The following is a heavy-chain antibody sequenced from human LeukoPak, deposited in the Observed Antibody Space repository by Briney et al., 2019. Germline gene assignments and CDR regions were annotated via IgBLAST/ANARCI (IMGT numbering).Heavy chain of an antibody. D-gene: IGHD3-22*01. CDR2: IYYSGST. V-gene: IGHV4-39*07. CDR3: ARVGIYDSSGYPISSFDY. CDR1: GGSISSYY. Sequence: SETLSLTCTVSGGSISSYYWGWIRQPPGKGLEWIGSIYYSGSTYYNPSLKSRVTISVDTSKNQFSLKLSSVTAADTAVYYCARVGIYDSSGYPISSFDYWGQGTLVTVSS. J-gene: IGHJ4*02.